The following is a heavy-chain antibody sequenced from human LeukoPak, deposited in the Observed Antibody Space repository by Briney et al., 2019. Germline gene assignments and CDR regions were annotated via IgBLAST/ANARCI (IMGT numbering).Heavy chain of an antibody. J-gene: IGHJ6*03. D-gene: IGHD2-2*01. CDR1: GFTFSSYS. CDR2: ISSSGSFI. V-gene: IGHV3-21*04. Sequence: GGSLRPSCAASGFTFSSYSMNWVRQAPGKGLEWVSSISSSGSFIYYADSVKGRFTISRDNSKNTLYLQMNSLRAEDTAEYYCAKIGCSSSSCYSFPLYYYYYMDVWGKGTTVTVSS. CDR3: AKIGCSSSSCYSFPLYYYYYMDV.